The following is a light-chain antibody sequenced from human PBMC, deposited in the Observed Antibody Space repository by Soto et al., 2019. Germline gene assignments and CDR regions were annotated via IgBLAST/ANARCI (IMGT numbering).Light chain of an antibody. CDR3: QHHDNLRLT. CDR1: QDISNY. V-gene: IGKV1-33*01. Sequence: DIQMTQSPSSLSASVGDRVTITCQASQDISNYLNWYQQKPGNAPKLLLYDASNLETGVPSRFSGSGSGTDFTFTISSLQPEDRATDDCQHHDNLRLTFGGGTKVHIK. CDR2: DAS. J-gene: IGKJ4*01.